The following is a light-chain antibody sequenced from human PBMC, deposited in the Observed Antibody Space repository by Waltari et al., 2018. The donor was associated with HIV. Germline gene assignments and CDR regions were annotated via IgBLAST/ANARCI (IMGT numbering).Light chain of an antibody. V-gene: IGKV1-27*01. J-gene: IGKJ4*01. CDR3: QKYDTVPLT. CDR2: ASS. CDR1: HDITNY. Sequence: DIQMTQSPSSLSASVGDRVTIACRASHDITNYLVWYQQRPGKPPQLLISASSTLQSGVPARFRGSGSGTDFTLTINSLQPEDVGSYYCQKYDTVPLTFGGGTKVEI.